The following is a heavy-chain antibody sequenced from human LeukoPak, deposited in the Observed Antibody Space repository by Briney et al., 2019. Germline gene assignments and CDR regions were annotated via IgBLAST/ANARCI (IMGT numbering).Heavy chain of an antibody. J-gene: IGHJ6*03. D-gene: IGHD6-19*01. CDR3: ATELYSSGLMYFYYYMDV. CDR2: MNPNSGGT. CDR1: GYSFTGYY. Sequence: ASVKVSCKASGYSFTGYYMHWVRQAPGQGLEWMGWMNPNSGGTKYAQKFQGRITMTRDTSISTAYMELSSLRSDDTAIYYCATELYSSGLMYFYYYMDVWGKGTTVTISS. V-gene: IGHV1-2*02.